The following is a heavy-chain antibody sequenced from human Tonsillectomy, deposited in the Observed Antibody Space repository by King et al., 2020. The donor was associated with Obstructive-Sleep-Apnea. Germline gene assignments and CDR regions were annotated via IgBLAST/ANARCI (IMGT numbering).Heavy chain of an antibody. CDR1: VYTFTSYA. J-gene: IGHJ4*02. CDR3: ATGGFYCGGDCYPWHYFEY. D-gene: IGHD2-21*02. Sequence: QLVQSGAEVKKPGASVKVSCKASVYTFTSYAMHWVRQAPGQRLEWMGWINAGNGNTKYSQKFQGRVTITRDTSASTAYMELSSLRSEDTAVYYCATGGFYCGGDCYPWHYFEYWGQGTLVTVSS. CDR2: INAGNGNT. V-gene: IGHV1-3*01.